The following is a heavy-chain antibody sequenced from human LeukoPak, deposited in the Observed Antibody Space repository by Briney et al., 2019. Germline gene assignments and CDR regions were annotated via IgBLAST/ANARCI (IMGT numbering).Heavy chain of an antibody. V-gene: IGHV3-33*01. Sequence: GRSLRLSCAASGFTFSSYGMHWVRQAPGKGLKWVAVIWYDGSNKYYADSVKGRFTISRDNSRNTLYLQMNSLRAEDTAVYYCARALYDSSGYPSGYWGQGTLVTVSS. CDR3: ARALYDSSGYPSGY. CDR1: GFTFSSYG. CDR2: IWYDGSNK. D-gene: IGHD3-22*01. J-gene: IGHJ4*02.